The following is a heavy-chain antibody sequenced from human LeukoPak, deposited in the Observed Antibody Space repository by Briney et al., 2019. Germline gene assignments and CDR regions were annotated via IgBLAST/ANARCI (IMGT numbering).Heavy chain of an antibody. Sequence: SETLSLTCTVSGGSISSYFWSWIRQSPGKGLEWVGSMYYSGRTNYNPSLKSRVTISVDTSKNQFSLKLSSVTAADTAVYYCARVRDGYSSSNYFDYWGQGALVTVSS. CDR1: GGSISSYF. J-gene: IGHJ4*02. D-gene: IGHD6-13*01. CDR3: ARVRDGYSSSNYFDY. V-gene: IGHV4-59*01. CDR2: MYYSGRT.